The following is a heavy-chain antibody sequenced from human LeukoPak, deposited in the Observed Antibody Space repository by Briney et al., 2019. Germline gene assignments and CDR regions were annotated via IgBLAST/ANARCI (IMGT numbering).Heavy chain of an antibody. CDR3: ARWSLVYSNYAGYLGS. V-gene: IGHV5-51*01. D-gene: IGHD4-11*01. J-gene: IGHJ4*02. Sequence: GESLKISCKGSGYSFTNYWIGWVRQMPGKGLEWMGIIYPGDSDTKYSPSFQGQVTISADKSISTAYLQWSSLKASDSAMYYCARWSLVYSNYAGYLGSWGQGTLVTVSS. CDR2: IYPGDSDT. CDR1: GYSFTNYW.